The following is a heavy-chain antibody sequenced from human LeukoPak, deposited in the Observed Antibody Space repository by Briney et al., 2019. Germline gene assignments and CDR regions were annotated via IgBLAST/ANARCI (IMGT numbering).Heavy chain of an antibody. CDR1: GGSVSSNTYY. V-gene: IGHV4-39*01. CDR3: ARHYNSWYLRALDM. J-gene: IGHJ3*02. CDR2: IYYNENT. Sequence: SETLSLTCSVSGGSVSSNTYYWGWIRQSPGKGLEWIGSIYYNENTYYNPSLKRRITVAVDTSKNQFSLNLSSVTAADTALYFCARHYNSWYLRALDMWGQGTMVTVSS. D-gene: IGHD6-13*01.